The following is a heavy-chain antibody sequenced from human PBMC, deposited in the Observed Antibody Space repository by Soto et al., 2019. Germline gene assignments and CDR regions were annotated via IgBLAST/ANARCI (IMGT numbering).Heavy chain of an antibody. D-gene: IGHD6-19*01. Sequence: QVQLVESGGDVVQPGRSLRLSCAASGFTFSSFAIHWVRQAPGKGLEWVAVISSDGSNKYYTDSVKGRFTISRDDSKNTLYLQMNSLRAEDTAVYYCARVGSSGWSHAFYCWGQGTLVTVSS. CDR3: ARVGSSGWSHAFYC. J-gene: IGHJ4*02. CDR1: GFTFSSFA. CDR2: ISSDGSNK. V-gene: IGHV3-30-3*01.